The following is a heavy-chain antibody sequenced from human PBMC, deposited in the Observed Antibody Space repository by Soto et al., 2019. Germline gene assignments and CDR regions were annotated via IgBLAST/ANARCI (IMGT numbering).Heavy chain of an antibody. D-gene: IGHD6-13*01. V-gene: IGHV4-59*01. CDR3: ARAPGIAAAGTWGHFVDS. CDR2: IYYSGST. CDR1: GGSISSYY. J-gene: IGHJ5*01. Sequence: PSETLSLTCTVSGGSISSYYWSWIRQPPGKGLEWIGYIYYSGSTNYNPSLKSRVTISVDTSKNQFSLKLSSVTAADTAVYYCARAPGIAAAGTWGHFVDSWGQGTLVTVSS.